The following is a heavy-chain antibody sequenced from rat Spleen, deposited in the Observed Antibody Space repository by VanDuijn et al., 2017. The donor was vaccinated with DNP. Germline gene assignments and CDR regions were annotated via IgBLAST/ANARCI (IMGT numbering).Heavy chain of an antibody. V-gene: IGHV2-72*01. CDR2: IWADGST. CDR1: GFSLTSNG. Sequence: QVQLEESGPGLMQPSETLSLTCTVSGFSLTSNGVGWVRQPLGKGLVWMGTIWADGSTNYNSTVQSRLSISRDTSKSQVFLKMNSLQPEDTGTYYCATAHTYFGSNYFDYWGQGVMVTVSS. CDR3: ATAHTYFGSNYFDY. J-gene: IGHJ2*01. D-gene: IGHD1-9*01.